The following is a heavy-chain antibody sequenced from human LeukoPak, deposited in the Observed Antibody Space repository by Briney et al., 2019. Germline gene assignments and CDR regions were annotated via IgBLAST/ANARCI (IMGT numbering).Heavy chain of an antibody. CDR3: ARRDGYNFYFDY. Sequence: ASETLSLTCTVSGGSISSDSYYWAWIRQPPGKGLEWIGSVYYSGSTHYIPSLKSRVIISVDTSKNQFSLRLNSVTAADTAVYYCARRDGYNFYFDYWGQGTLVTVSS. J-gene: IGHJ4*02. CDR1: GGSISSDSYY. D-gene: IGHD5-24*01. V-gene: IGHV4-39*01. CDR2: VYYSGST.